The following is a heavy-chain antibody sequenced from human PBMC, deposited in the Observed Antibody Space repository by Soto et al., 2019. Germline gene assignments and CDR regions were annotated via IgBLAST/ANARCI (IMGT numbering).Heavy chain of an antibody. CDR2: IYYSGST. CDR1: GGSISSGGYY. D-gene: IGHD6-13*01. J-gene: IGHJ6*02. V-gene: IGHV4-31*03. Sequence: SETLSLTCPVSGGSISSGGYYWSWIRQHPGKGLEWIGYIYYSGSTYYNPSLKSRVTISVDTSKNQFSLKLSSVTAADTAVYYCAREKGIAAAAPSYYGMDVWGQGTTVT. CDR3: AREKGIAAAAPSYYGMDV.